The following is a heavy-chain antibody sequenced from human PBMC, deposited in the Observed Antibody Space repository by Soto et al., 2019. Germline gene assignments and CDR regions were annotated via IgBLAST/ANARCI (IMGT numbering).Heavy chain of an antibody. J-gene: IGHJ6*02. CDR2: TYHTGIA. V-gene: IGHV4-4*02. CDR1: GDSISNTHW. CDR3: VSKLGPYYCGLHV. Sequence: LKLRESGSGLVKLSGTLSLTCTVYGDSISNTHWWRWVRQPPGKWPELFGETYHTGIAYYNPSLESLVAFSVDTSQRGFALDLASVTDADTAVDYCVSKLGPYYCGLHVWRQGTTVPVSS. D-gene: IGHD3-16*01.